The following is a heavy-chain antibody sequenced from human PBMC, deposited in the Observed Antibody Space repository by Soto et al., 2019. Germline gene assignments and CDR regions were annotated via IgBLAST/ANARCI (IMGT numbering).Heavy chain of an antibody. Sequence: GGSLRLSCAAPGFTFSSYAMNWVRQAPGKGLEWVAVISYDGSNQYYADSVKGRFTISRDNSKNTLYLQMNSLRAEDTAVYYCASGFGNYYYYGMDVWGQGTTVTVSS. CDR3: ASGFGNYYYYGMDV. D-gene: IGHD3-16*01. CDR1: GFTFSSYA. V-gene: IGHV3-30-3*01. CDR2: ISYDGSNQ. J-gene: IGHJ6*02.